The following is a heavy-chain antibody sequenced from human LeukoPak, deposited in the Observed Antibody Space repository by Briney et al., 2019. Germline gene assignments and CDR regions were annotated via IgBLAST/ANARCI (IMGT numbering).Heavy chain of an antibody. CDR1: GGSISSYY. J-gene: IGHJ5*02. CDR3: ARGNQEPTYYDYVWGSYRYVNWFDP. Sequence: SETLSLTCTVPGGSISSYYWSWIRQPPGKGLEWIGYIYYSGSTNYNPSLKSRVTISVDTSKNQFSLKLSSVTAADTAVYYCARGNQEPTYYDYVWGSYRYVNWFDPWGQGTLVTVSS. D-gene: IGHD3-16*02. CDR2: IYYSGST. V-gene: IGHV4-59*01.